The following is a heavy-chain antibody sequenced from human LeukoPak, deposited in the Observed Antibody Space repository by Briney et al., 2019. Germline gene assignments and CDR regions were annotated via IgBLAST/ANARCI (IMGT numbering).Heavy chain of an antibody. CDR2: IYTSGST. CDR1: GGSISSSSYY. CDR3: AREAKPKLPGGGLIDY. J-gene: IGHJ4*02. Sequence: SETLSLTCTVSGGSISSSSYYWGWIRQPPGKGLEWIGRIYTSGSTNYNPSLKSRVTISVDTSKNQFSLKLSSVTAADTAVYYCAREAKPKLPGGGLIDYWGQGTLVTVSS. V-gene: IGHV4-61*02. D-gene: IGHD1-7*01.